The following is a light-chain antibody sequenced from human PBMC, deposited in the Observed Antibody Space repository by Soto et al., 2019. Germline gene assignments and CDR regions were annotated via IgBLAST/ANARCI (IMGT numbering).Light chain of an antibody. CDR2: AAS. CDR3: QQSYVTPWT. Sequence: IQIAQSPSSLXXXXXXXVXXXCRASQDISSSLNWYQHKSGKAPKLLIYAASGLHSGVPSRFSGSGSGTDFTLTISSLQPEDFATYYCQQSYVTPWTFGQGTKVDIK. J-gene: IGKJ1*01. CDR1: QDISSS. V-gene: IGKV1-39*01.